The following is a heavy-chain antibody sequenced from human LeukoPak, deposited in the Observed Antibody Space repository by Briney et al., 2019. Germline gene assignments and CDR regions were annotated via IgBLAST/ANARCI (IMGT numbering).Heavy chain of an antibody. J-gene: IGHJ4*02. CDR3: AKDRRGYSFNFDY. CDR1: GFTFDDFA. CDR2: ISWDGGNT. D-gene: IGHD5-18*01. V-gene: IGHV3-43D*03. Sequence: GGSLRLSCTASGFTFDDFAMHWVRQDPGKGLEWVSFISWDGGNTYYVDSVKGRFTISRDNSKNSLYLQMNSLRPEDTALYYCAKDRRGYSFNFDYWGQGTLVTVSS.